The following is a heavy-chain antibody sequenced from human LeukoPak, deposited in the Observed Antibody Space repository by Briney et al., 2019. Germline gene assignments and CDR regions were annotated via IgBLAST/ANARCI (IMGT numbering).Heavy chain of an antibody. V-gene: IGHV4-59*08. Sequence: PSETLSLTCTVSGCSISNYYWGWLRQPPGKGLEYIGHIYYSGSTNYNPSLNSRVTISVDTSKNQFSLRLSSVTATDTAVYYCARHKDGGTFPMDSWGQGTLVTVSS. J-gene: IGHJ4*02. D-gene: IGHD1-26*01. CDR1: GCSISNYY. CDR2: IYYSGST. CDR3: ARHKDGGTFPMDS.